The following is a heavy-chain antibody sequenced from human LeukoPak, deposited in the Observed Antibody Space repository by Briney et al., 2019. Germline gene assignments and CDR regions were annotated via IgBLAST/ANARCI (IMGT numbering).Heavy chain of an antibody. CDR1: GYTFTGYY. CDR3: ARVLGTRYYYYYMDV. V-gene: IGHV1-2*02. J-gene: IGHJ6*03. D-gene: IGHD7-27*01. Sequence: ASVKVSCKASGYTFTGYYMHWVRQAPGQGLEWMGWINPNSGGTNYAQKFQGRVTMTRDTSISTAYMELSRLRSDDTAVYYCARVLGTRYYYYYMDVWGKGTMVTVSS. CDR2: INPNSGGT.